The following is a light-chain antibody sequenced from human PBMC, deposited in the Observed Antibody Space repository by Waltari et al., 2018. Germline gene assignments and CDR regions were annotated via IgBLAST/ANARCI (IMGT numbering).Light chain of an antibody. CDR3: QERSNWPGGS. J-gene: IGKJ4*01. CDR2: DAS. V-gene: IGKV3-11*01. Sequence: IVMTQSPATLSLSPGERVTLSCRASQSVRTYLAWYQQKPGQAPRLLIYDASNRATGIPARFVGSGSGTDFTLTISRLEPEDFAVYYCQERSNWPGGSFGGGTKVEIK. CDR1: QSVRTY.